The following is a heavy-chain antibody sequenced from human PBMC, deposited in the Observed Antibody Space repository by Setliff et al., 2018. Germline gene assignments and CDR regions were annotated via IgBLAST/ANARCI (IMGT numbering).Heavy chain of an antibody. Sequence: GASVKVSCKASGYTFTSYGISWVRQAPGQGLEWMGWINPNSGGTNYAQKFQGWVTMTRDTSISTAYMELSRLRSDDTAVYYCARRRYYYDSSGYRWGGFYFDYWGQGTLVTVSS. D-gene: IGHD3-22*01. CDR1: GYTFTSYG. V-gene: IGHV1-2*04. J-gene: IGHJ4*02. CDR2: INPNSGGT. CDR3: ARRRYYYDSSGYRWGGFYFDY.